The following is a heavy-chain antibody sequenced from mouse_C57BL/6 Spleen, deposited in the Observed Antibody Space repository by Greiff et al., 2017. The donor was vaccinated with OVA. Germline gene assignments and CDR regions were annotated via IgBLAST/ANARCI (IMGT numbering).Heavy chain of an antibody. CDR2: IRNKANGYTT. J-gene: IGHJ4*01. V-gene: IGHV7-3*01. D-gene: IGHD2-5*01. Sequence: EVQVVESGGGLVQPGGSLSLSCAASGFTFTDYYMSWVRQPPGKALEWLGFIRNKANGYTTEYSASVKGRFTISRDNSQSILYLQMNALRAEDSATYYCASPSNYGAMDYWGQGTSVTVSS. CDR3: ASPSNYGAMDY. CDR1: GFTFTDYY.